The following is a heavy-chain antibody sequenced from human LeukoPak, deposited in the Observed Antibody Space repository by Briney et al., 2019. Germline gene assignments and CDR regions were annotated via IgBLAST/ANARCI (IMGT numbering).Heavy chain of an antibody. J-gene: IGHJ4*02. Sequence: PGGSLRLSCAASGFTFTTYWMHWVRQAPGKGLEWISYISSSTSTIYYADSVKGRFTISRDNAKNSLYLQMNSLRDEDTAVYYCAREGYDSSGSLDYWGQGTLVTVSS. V-gene: IGHV3-48*02. CDR2: ISSSTSTI. CDR3: AREGYDSSGSLDY. D-gene: IGHD3-22*01. CDR1: GFTFTTYW.